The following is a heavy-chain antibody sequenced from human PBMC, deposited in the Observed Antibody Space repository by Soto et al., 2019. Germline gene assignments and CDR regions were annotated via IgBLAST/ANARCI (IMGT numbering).Heavy chain of an antibody. Sequence: SETLSLTCTVSGGSISSGDYYWSWIRQPPGKGLEWIGYIYYSGSTYYNPSLKSRVTISVDTSKNQFSLRLSSVTAADTAMYYCARYCSGDYCYHYFDSWGQGTLVTVSS. V-gene: IGHV4-30-4*02. J-gene: IGHJ4*02. CDR3: ARYCSGDYCYHYFDS. CDR1: GGSISSGDYY. D-gene: IGHD2-15*01. CDR2: IYYSGST.